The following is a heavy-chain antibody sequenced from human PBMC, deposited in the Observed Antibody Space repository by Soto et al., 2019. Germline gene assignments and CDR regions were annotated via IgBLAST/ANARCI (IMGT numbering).Heavy chain of an antibody. CDR3: VRQGIGNLHGLVDV. J-gene: IGHJ6*02. Sequence: QVQLQQSGPRLVKPSETLSLTCSVSSGPSSSHNWGWIRQPPGRGLEWIGYVYSTGGTSYNPSLKSRVTISADTSTNHISLTLTSVTAADTAVYYCVRQGIGNLHGLVDVWGQGTTVRVSS. V-gene: IGHV4-59*08. CDR1: SGPSSSHN. CDR2: VYSTGGT. D-gene: IGHD1-1*01.